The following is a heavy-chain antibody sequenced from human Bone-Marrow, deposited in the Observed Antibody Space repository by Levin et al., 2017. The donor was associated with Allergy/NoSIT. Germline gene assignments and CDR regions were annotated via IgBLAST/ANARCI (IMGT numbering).Heavy chain of an antibody. D-gene: IGHD5-18*01. J-gene: IGHJ5*02. CDR1: GFTFGSFG. CDR2: IWFDGSRT. Sequence: GGSLRLSCVASGFTFGSFGLHWVRQAPGKGLEWVAVIWFDGSRTYYGDSVRGRFTISRDNSKNTLYLQINSLRDEDTAVYYCARDYGGYNYGLSSWGQGTLVSVSS. V-gene: IGHV3-33*01. CDR3: ARDYGGYNYGLSS.